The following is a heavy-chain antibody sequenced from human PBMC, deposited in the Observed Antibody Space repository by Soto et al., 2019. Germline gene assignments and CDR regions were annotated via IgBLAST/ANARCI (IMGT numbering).Heavy chain of an antibody. J-gene: IGHJ6*02. CDR3: ARSEEDSDYYYYGMDV. CDR2: TYYRSRWYS. Sequence: SQTLSLTCVGSGDTVSSNSVAWNWVRQSPSRGLEWLGRTYYRSRWYSDYAVSVRSRIDINADTSKNQVSLQLNSVTPEDRAVYYCARSEEDSDYYYYGMDVSGQGTTVTVSS. D-gene: IGHD2-15*01. V-gene: IGHV6-1*01. CDR1: GDTVSSNSVA.